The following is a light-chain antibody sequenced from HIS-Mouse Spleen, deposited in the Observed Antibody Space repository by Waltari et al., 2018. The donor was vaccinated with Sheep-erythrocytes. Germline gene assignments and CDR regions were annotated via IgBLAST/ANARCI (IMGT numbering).Light chain of an antibody. CDR3: AAWDDSLNGWV. CDR1: SSHIGCNT. J-gene: IGLJ3*02. V-gene: IGLV1-44*01. Sequence: QSVLTQPPSASATPGQRVTIPCSGSSSHIGCNTVNWYQQLPGTAPKLLIYSNNQRPSGVPDRFSGSKSGTSASLAISGLQSEDEADYYCAAWDDSLNGWVFGGGTKLTVL. CDR2: SNN.